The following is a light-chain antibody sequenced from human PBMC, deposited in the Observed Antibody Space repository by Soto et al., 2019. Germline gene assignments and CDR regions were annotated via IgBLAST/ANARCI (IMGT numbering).Light chain of an antibody. CDR1: QSVSSN. Sequence: VVITNSTCPLSVSPVEGASLSCRASQSVSSNLAWYQQKPGQAPRLLIYGASTRATGIQARFSGSGSGTEFTLTISSLQSEDFAIYYCQQYNNWPTWRFGQGTKVDIK. CDR3: QQYNNWPTWR. CDR2: GAS. V-gene: IGKV3-15*01. J-gene: IGKJ1*01.